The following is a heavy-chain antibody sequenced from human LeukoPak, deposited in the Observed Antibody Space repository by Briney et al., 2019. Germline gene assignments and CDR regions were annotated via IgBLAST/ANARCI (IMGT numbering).Heavy chain of an antibody. CDR1: GGTFSSYA. Sequence: ASVKVSCKASGGTFSSYAISWVRQAPGQGLEWMGGIIPIFGTANYAQKFQGRVTITADESTSTAYMELSSLRSEDTAVYYCARDDSSPTVTHLSWFDPWAREPWSPSPQ. J-gene: IGHJ5*02. CDR2: IIPIFGTA. V-gene: IGHV1-69*13. D-gene: IGHD4-17*01. CDR3: ARDDSSPTVTHLSWFDP.